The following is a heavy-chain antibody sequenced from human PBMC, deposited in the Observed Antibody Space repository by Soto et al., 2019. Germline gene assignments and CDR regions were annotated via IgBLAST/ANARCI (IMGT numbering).Heavy chain of an antibody. CDR3: ARFYN. CDR1: GFTFSDHY. J-gene: IGHJ4*02. CDR2: IRNKANSYTT. Sequence: EVQLVESGGGLVQPGGSLRLSCAASGFTFSDHYMDWVRQAPGKGLEWVGRIRNKANSYTTEYAASVKGRFTISRDDSENSLYLQMNSLKTEDTAIYYCARFYNWGPGTRVTVSS. V-gene: IGHV3-72*01.